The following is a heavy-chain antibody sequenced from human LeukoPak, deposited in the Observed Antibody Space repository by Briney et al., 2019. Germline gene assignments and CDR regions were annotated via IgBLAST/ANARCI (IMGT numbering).Heavy chain of an antibody. CDR2: IYHSGTT. V-gene: IGHV4-59*01. J-gene: IGHJ5*02. Sequence: PSETLSLTCTVSGGSISSYYWSWIRQPPGRGLEWIGYIYHSGTTNYNPSLQSRVTISEDTSKNQFSLKLSSVTAADTAVYYCVGDYVWGSYRYNRFDPWGQGTLVTVSS. CDR1: GGSISSYY. CDR3: VGDYVWGSYRYNRFDP. D-gene: IGHD3-16*02.